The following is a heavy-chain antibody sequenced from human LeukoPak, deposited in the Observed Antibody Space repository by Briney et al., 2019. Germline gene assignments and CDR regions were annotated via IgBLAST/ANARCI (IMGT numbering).Heavy chain of an antibody. J-gene: IGHJ4*02. CDR3: ARDPWFYSDSSGYFQA. D-gene: IGHD3-22*01. V-gene: IGHV4-4*07. CDR1: GGSISSYY. CDR2: IYLSGST. Sequence: SETLSLTCTVSGGSISSYYWSWIRQPAGKGLEWIGRIYLSGSTNYNPSLKSRVTISVDTSKNQFSLKLSSVTAADTAVYYCARDPWFYSDSSGYFQAWGQGTLVTVSS.